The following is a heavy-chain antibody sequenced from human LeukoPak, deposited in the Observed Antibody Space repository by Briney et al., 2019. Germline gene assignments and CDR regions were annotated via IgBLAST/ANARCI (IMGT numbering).Heavy chain of an antibody. D-gene: IGHD3-22*01. CDR1: GFTFSSNY. J-gene: IGHJ4*02. CDR2: IYSSGNT. V-gene: IGHV3-53*01. Sequence: GGSLRLSCVVSGFTFSSNYMNWVRQAPGKGLEWVSVIYSSGNTYYVDSVKGRFTITRDNSKNTLYLQMNSLRAEDTAVYYCGGDDYDSSGHYNYWGQGTLVTVSS. CDR3: GGDDYDSSGHYNY.